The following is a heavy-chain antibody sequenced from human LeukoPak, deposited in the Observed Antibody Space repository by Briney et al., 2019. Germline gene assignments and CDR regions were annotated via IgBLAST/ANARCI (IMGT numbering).Heavy chain of an antibody. CDR2: INPNSGGT. D-gene: IGHD3-3*01. V-gene: IGHV1-2*02. CDR3: ARDPTYYDFWSAYSKATMDDY. Sequence: ASVKVSGKASGYTFTGYYMHWVRQAPGQGLEWMGWINPNSGGTNYAQKFQGRVTMTRDTSISTAYMELSRLRSDDTAVYYCARDPTYYDFWSAYSKATMDDYWGQGTLVTVSS. CDR1: GYTFTGYY. J-gene: IGHJ4*02.